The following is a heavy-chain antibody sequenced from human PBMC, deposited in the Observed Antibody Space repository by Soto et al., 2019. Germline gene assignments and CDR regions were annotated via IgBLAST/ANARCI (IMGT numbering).Heavy chain of an antibody. CDR1: GFTFSSYA. J-gene: IGHJ6*02. D-gene: IGHD3-16*01. CDR3: ARFGGMDV. Sequence: QVQLVESGGGVVQPGRSLRLSCAASGFTFSSYAMHWVRQAPGKGLVWVAVISYDGSNKYYADSVKGRFTISRDNSKNTLYLQINSLRAEDTAVYYCARFGGMDVWGQGTTVTVSS. V-gene: IGHV3-30-3*01. CDR2: ISYDGSNK.